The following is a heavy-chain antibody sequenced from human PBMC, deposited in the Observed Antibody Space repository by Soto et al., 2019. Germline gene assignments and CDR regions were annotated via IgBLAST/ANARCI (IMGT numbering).Heavy chain of an antibody. CDR1: GYSFTSYW. V-gene: IGHV5-10-1*01. CDR3: ARNGQEGPSSGWPESYYGMDV. J-gene: IGHJ6*02. D-gene: IGHD6-19*01. Sequence: GESLKISCKGSGYSFTSYWISWVRQMPGKGLEWMGRIDPSDSYTNYSPSFQGHVTISADKSISTAYLQWSSLKASDTAMYYCARNGQEGPSSGWPESYYGMDVWGQGTTVTVSS. CDR2: IDPSDSYT.